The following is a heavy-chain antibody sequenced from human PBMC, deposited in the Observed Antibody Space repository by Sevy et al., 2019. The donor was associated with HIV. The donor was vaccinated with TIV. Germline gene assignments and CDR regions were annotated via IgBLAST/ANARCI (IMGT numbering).Heavy chain of an antibody. Sequence: SETLSLTCTVFGGSISSGGYYWSWIRQHPGKGLEWIGYIYYSGSTYYNPSLKSRVTISVDTSKNQFSLKLSSVTAADTAVYYCARDRNRYYYGSRWFDPWGQGTLVTVSS. V-gene: IGHV4-31*03. CDR3: ARDRNRYYYGSRWFDP. D-gene: IGHD3-10*01. CDR1: GGSISSGGYY. J-gene: IGHJ5*02. CDR2: IYYSGST.